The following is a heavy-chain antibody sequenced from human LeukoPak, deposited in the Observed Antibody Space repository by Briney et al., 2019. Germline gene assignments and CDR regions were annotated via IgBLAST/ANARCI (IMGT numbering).Heavy chain of an antibody. CDR3: TSDEGEDTSY. V-gene: IGHV3-49*04. D-gene: IGHD1-26*01. Sequence: GGSLRLSCAAPGFTFSSYEMNWVRQAPGKGLEWVGVIRSKAYGGTAEYAASVKGRFTISRDDSKSIAYLQMSSLKTEDTAVYYCTSDEGEDTSYWGQGTLVTVSS. J-gene: IGHJ4*02. CDR2: IRSKAYGGTA. CDR1: GFTFSSYE.